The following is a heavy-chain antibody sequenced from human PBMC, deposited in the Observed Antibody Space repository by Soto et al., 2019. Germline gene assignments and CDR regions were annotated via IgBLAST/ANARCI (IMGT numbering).Heavy chain of an antibody. CDR3: VRQLRRPWGMDV. Sequence: KASETLSLTCAVYGGSFSGYYWSWIRQPPGKGLEWIGEINHSGSTNYTPSLKSRVTISVDTSKNQFSLKLSSVTAADTAVYYCVRQLRRPWGMDVRCPGPTVTLSS. V-gene: IGHV4-34*01. CDR2: INHSGST. CDR1: GGSFSGYY. D-gene: IGHD3-10*01. J-gene: IGHJ6*02.